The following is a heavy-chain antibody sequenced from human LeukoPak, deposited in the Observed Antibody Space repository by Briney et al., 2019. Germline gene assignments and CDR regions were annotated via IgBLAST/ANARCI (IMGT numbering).Heavy chain of an antibody. CDR3: ARSKSSGYYRYFDY. Sequence: SETLSLTCAVYGGSFSGYYWSWIRQPPGKGLEWIGEINHSGSTNYNPSLKSRVTISVDTSKNQFSLKLSSVTAADTAVYYCARSKSSGYYRYFDYWGQGTLVTVSS. D-gene: IGHD3-22*01. CDR1: GGSFSGYY. CDR2: INHSGST. V-gene: IGHV4-34*01. J-gene: IGHJ4*02.